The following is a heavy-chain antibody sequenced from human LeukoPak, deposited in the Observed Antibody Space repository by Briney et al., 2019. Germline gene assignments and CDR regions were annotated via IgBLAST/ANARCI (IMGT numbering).Heavy chain of an antibody. J-gene: IGHJ4*02. Sequence: SVKVSCKASGGTFSSYAISWVRQAPGQGLEWMGGIIPIFGTANYAQKFQGRVTITADESTSTAYMELSSLRSEDTAVYYCARDLAYYYDSSGYYYDYWGQGTLVTVSS. D-gene: IGHD3-22*01. V-gene: IGHV1-69*13. CDR2: IIPIFGTA. CDR3: ARDLAYYYDSSGYYYDY. CDR1: GGTFSSYA.